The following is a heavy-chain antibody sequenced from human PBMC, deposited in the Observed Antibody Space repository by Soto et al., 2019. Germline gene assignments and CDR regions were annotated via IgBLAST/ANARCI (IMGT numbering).Heavy chain of an antibody. Sequence: RSTLVNATQTLTLTCTFSGFSLSTSGMCVSWIRQPPGKALEWLALIDWDDDKYYSTSLKTRLTISKDTSKNQVVLTMTNMDPVDTATYFSARIRAVRGWYSGYYQGMDAWGQGPTGTGS. CDR1: GFSLSTSGMC. CDR2: IDWDDDK. D-gene: IGHD6-19*01. CDR3: ARIRAVRGWYSGYYQGMDA. J-gene: IGHJ6*02. V-gene: IGHV2-70*01.